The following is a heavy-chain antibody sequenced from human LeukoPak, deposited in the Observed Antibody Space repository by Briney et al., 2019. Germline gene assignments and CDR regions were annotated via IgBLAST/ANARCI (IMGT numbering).Heavy chain of an antibody. V-gene: IGHV3-23*01. CDR3: AKHQQMVQGVPHAFGI. CDR1: GFAFRSYA. J-gene: IGHJ3*02. CDR2: LTGSGWST. Sequence: GGSLRLSCAASGFAFRSYAMSWVRQTPVKGLEWVSSLTGSGWSTFYADSVQGRFTISRDNSKNTLYLQMNSLRAEDTAVYYCAKHQQMVQGVPHAFGIWGQGTMVTVSS. D-gene: IGHD3-10*01.